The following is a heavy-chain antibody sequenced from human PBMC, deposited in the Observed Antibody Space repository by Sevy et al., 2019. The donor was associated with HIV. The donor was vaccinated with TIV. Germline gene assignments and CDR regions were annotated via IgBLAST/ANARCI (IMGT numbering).Heavy chain of an antibody. D-gene: IGHD2-15*01. CDR3: ARSGGGYCSGGSCYPFPNYFDY. V-gene: IGHV3-53*01. CDR2: IYSGGST. CDR1: GFTVSSNY. J-gene: IGHJ4*02. Sequence: GGSLRLSCAASGFTVSSNYMSWVRQAPGKGLEWVSVIYSGGSTYYADSVKGRFTISRDNSKNTLYLQMNSLRAEDTAVCYCARSGGGYCSGGSCYPFPNYFDYWGQGTLVTVSS.